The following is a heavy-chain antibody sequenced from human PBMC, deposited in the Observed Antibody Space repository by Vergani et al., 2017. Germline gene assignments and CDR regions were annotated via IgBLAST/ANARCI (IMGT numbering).Heavy chain of an antibody. J-gene: IGHJ4*02. CDR2: ISSSSSYI. V-gene: IGHV3-21*01. D-gene: IGHD1-26*01. CDR3: AGGGVGAELNPFDY. CDR1: GFTFSSYS. Sequence: EVQLVESGGGLVKPGGSLRLSCAASGFTFSSYSMNWVRQAPGKGLEWVSSISSSSSYIYYADSVKGRFTISRDNAKNSLYLQMNSLRAEDTAVYYCAGGGVGAELNPFDYWGQGTLVTVSS.